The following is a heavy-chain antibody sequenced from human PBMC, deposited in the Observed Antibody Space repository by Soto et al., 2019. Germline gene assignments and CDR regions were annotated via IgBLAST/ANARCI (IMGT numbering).Heavy chain of an antibody. CDR1: GGTFSSYT. CDR3: AFGSGSYYFNWFDP. J-gene: IGHJ5*02. V-gene: IGHV1-69*02. D-gene: IGHD1-26*01. Sequence: SVKVSCKASGGTFSSYTISWVRQAPGQGLEWMGRIIPILGIANYAQKFQGRVTITADKSTSTAYMELSSLRSEDTAVYYCAFGSGSYYFNWFDPWGQGTLVTVSS. CDR2: IIPILGIA.